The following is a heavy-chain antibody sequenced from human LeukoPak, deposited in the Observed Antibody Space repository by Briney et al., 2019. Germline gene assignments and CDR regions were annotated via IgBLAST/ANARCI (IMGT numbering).Heavy chain of an antibody. D-gene: IGHD5-12*01. CDR3: ASGPYSGYDLGGFDY. J-gene: IGHJ4*02. CDR1: GYTFTSYG. CDR2: ISAYNGNT. V-gene: IGHV1-18*01. Sequence: ASVKVSCKASGYTFTSYGISWVRQAPGQGLEWMGWISAYNGNTNYAQKLQGRVTMTTDTSTSTAYMELRSLRSDDTAVYYCASGPYSGYDLGGFDYWGQGTLVTVSS.